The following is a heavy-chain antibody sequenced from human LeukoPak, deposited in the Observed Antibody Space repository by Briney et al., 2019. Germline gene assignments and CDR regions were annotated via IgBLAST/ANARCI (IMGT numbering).Heavy chain of an antibody. J-gene: IGHJ4*02. Sequence: SETLSLTCAVYGGSFSGYYWSWIRQPPGKGLEWIGEINHSGSTNYNSSLKSRVTISVDTSKNQFSLKLSSVTAADTAVYHCASLEFVGDSSDYRYWGQGTLVTVSS. D-gene: IGHD3-22*01. V-gene: IGHV4-34*01. CDR1: GGSFSGYY. CDR2: INHSGST. CDR3: ASLEFVGDSSDYRY.